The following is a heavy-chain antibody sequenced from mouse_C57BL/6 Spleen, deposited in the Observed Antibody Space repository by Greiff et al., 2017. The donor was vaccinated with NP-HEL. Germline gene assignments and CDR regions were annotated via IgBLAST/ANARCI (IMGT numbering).Heavy chain of an antibody. D-gene: IGHD1-1*01. J-gene: IGHJ2*01. CDR2: IDPSDSYT. V-gene: IGHV1-50*01. CDR1: GYTFTSYW. CDR3: ARRGAYGSSSYFDY. Sequence: QVQLQQPGAELVKPGASVKLSCKASGYTFTSYWMQWVKQRPGQGLEWIGEIDPSDSYTNYNQKFNGKATLTVDTSSSTAYMQLSSLTSEDSAVYDCARRGAYGSSSYFDYWGQGTTLTVSS.